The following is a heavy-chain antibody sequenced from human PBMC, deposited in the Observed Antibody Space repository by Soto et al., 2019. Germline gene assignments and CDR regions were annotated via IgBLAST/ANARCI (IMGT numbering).Heavy chain of an antibody. CDR1: GFTFSSFW. CDR3: ARPKAEAIGAGWFAP. J-gene: IGHJ5*02. Sequence: GGSLRLSCAASGFTFSSFWMSWVRQAPGKGLEWVATISGDGDRKYYVDSLEGRFTISRDNAKNSLDLQLNSLTAEDTAVYHCARPKAEAIGAGWFAPWGQGT. D-gene: IGHD6-13*01. V-gene: IGHV3-7*01. CDR2: ISGDGDRK.